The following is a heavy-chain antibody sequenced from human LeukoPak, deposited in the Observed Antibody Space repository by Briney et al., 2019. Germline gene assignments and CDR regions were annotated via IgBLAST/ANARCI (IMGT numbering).Heavy chain of an antibody. CDR3: ARDGELGSPADAFDI. Sequence: GGSLRLSCAASGFTFSSYAMSWVRQAPGKGLEWVANIKQDGSETYYADSVKGRFTISRDNAKRSLYLQMNSLRAEDTAVYYCARDGELGSPADAFDIWGQGTMVTVSS. J-gene: IGHJ3*02. CDR1: GFTFSSYA. CDR2: IKQDGSET. V-gene: IGHV3-7*01. D-gene: IGHD1-26*01.